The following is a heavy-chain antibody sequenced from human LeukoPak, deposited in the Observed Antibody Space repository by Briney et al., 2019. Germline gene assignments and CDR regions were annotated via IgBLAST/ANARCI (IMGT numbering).Heavy chain of an antibody. J-gene: IGHJ4*02. Sequence: HAGGSLRLSCAASGFTFSSYAMHWVRQAPGKGLEWVAVISYDGSNKYYADSVKGRFTISRDNSKNTLYLQMNSLRAEDTAVYYCARAGGYYYDSSGYYPFDYWGQGTLVTVSS. CDR1: GFTFSSYA. CDR2: ISYDGSNK. D-gene: IGHD3-22*01. V-gene: IGHV3-30*14. CDR3: ARAGGYYYDSSGYYPFDY.